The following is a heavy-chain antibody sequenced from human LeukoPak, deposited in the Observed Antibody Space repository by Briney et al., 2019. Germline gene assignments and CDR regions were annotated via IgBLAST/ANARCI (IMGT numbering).Heavy chain of an antibody. Sequence: PGGSLRLSCAASGFKFSDYYMSWIRQDPGKGLEWVSYISSSGSTIYYADSVKGRFTISRDNAKNSLYLQMNSLRAEDTAVYYCARAGYCSSTSCYLDRYGMDVWGQGTTVTVSS. J-gene: IGHJ6*02. V-gene: IGHV3-11*01. CDR1: GFKFSDYY. D-gene: IGHD2-2*01. CDR3: ARAGYCSSTSCYLDRYGMDV. CDR2: ISSSGSTI.